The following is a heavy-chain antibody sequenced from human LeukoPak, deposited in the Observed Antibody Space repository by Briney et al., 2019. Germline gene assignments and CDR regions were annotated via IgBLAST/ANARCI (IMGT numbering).Heavy chain of an antibody. CDR2: IHHSGNT. CDR1: GGSISSSY. V-gene: IGHV4-59*01. J-gene: IGHJ3*02. CDR3: VRWQYCGGNCYFSAFDI. Sequence: SETLSLTCTVSGGSISSSYWSWIRQSPGKGLEWVGYIHHSGNTNSNPPLKSRVTISVDTPKNQFSLKLSSVTAADTAVYYCVRWQYCGGNCYFSAFDIWGQGTMVTVSS. D-gene: IGHD2-21*01.